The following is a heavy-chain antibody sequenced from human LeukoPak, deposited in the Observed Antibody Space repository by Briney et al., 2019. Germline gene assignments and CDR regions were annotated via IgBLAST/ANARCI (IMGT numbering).Heavy chain of an antibody. CDR3: ARTGFRHYYDSSGPVDY. D-gene: IGHD3-22*01. J-gene: IGHJ4*02. CDR2: IYHSGST. Sequence: SETLSLTCTVSGYSISSGYYWGWIRQPPGKGLEWIGSIYHSGSTYYNPSLKSRVTISVDTSKNQFSLKLSSVTAADTAVYYCARTGFRHYYDSSGPVDYWGQGTLVTVSS. V-gene: IGHV4-38-2*02. CDR1: GYSISSGYY.